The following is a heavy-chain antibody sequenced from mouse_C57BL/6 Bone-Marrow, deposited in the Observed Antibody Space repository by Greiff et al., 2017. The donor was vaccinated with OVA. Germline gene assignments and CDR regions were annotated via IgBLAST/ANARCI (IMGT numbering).Heavy chain of an antibody. CDR2: ISDGGSYT. D-gene: IGHD4-1*01. Sequence: DVMLVESGGGLVKPGGSLKLSCAASGFTFSSYAMSWVRQTPEKRLEWVATISDGGSYTYYPDNVKGRFTISRDNAKNNLYLQMSHLKSEDTAMYYCARDRGTGPNWYFDVWGTGTTVTVSS. J-gene: IGHJ1*03. CDR3: ARDRGTGPNWYFDV. CDR1: GFTFSSYA. V-gene: IGHV5-4*01.